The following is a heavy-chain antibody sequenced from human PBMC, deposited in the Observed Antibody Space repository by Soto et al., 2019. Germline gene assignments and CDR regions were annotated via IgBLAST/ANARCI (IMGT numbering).Heavy chain of an antibody. V-gene: IGHV1-58*01. CDR2: IVVGSGNT. D-gene: IGHD1-26*01. CDR3: AAVTKGGSYYYYYGMDV. Sequence: QMQLVQSGPEVKKPGTSVKVSCKASGFTFTSSAVQWVRQARGQRLEWIGWIVVGSGNTNYAQQFQERVTITRDMSTSTAYRELSSLRSEDTAVYYCAAVTKGGSYYYYYGMDVGGQGTTVTVSS. J-gene: IGHJ6*02. CDR1: GFTFTSSA.